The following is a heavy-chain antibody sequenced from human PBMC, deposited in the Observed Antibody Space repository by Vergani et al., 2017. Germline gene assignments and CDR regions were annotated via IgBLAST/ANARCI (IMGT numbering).Heavy chain of an antibody. Sequence: QVQLQESGPGLVKPSETLSLTCAVSGYSISSGYYWGWIRQPPGKGLEWIGSIYHSGSTYYNPSLKSRVTISVDTSKNQFSLKLSLVTAADTAVYYCERDGGRYGSSTSCFFDYWGQGTLVTVSS. CDR1: GYSISSGYY. J-gene: IGHJ4*02. CDR3: ERDGGRYGSSTSCFFDY. V-gene: IGHV4-38-2*02. D-gene: IGHD2-2*01. CDR2: IYHSGST.